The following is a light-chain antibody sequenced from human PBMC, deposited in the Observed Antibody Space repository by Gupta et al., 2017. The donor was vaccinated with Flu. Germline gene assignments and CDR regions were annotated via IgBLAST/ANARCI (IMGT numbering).Light chain of an antibody. Sequence: SYEWTQRPSVFVSQGQTASITCSGDKVGDKYASWYQQKPGQSPLLFIYQDNQRPSRIPERFSGSNSWNTATLTILEAQAADDSDYFCQAWDRNTVIFGGGTKLTVL. J-gene: IGLJ2*01. V-gene: IGLV3-1*01. CDR3: QAWDRNTVI. CDR1: KVGDKY. CDR2: QDN.